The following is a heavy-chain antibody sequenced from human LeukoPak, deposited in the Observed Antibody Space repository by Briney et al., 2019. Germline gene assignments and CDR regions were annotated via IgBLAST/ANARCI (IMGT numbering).Heavy chain of an antibody. Sequence: ASVKVSCKASGWTFSSYAISWVRQAPGRGLEGMGGILPIFGIANYAQKFQGRVTITTDESTRTAYMELSSLRYEDTAVYYCARDRGSRITMVRGVITFDYWGQRTLVTVSS. CDR3: ARDRGSRITMVRGVITFDY. CDR1: GWTFSSYA. D-gene: IGHD3-10*01. V-gene: IGHV1-69*05. J-gene: IGHJ4*02. CDR2: ILPIFGIA.